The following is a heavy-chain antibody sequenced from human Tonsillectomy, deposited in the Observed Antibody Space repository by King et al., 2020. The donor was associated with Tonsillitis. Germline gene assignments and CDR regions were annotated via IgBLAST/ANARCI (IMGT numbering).Heavy chain of an antibody. CDR3: AKWTSSGWYYFDY. CDR1: GFTFSSYG. J-gene: IGHJ4*02. D-gene: IGHD6-19*01. Sequence: VQLVESGGGVVQPGRSLRLSCAASGFTFSSYGMHWVRQAPGKGLEWVAVISYDGSNKYYADSVKGRFTISRDNSKNTLYLQMNSLRAEDTAVYYCAKWTSSGWYYFDYWGQGTLVTVSS. V-gene: IGHV3-30*18. CDR2: ISYDGSNK.